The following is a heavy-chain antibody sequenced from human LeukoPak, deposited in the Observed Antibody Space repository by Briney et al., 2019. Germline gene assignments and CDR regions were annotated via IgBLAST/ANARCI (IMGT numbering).Heavy chain of an antibody. CDR1: GFTFSNYS. Sequence: GGSLRLSCAASGFTFSNYSMNWVRQAPGKGLEWVSSISSGSSYIYYADSVKGRFTISRDNAKNSLYLQMNSLRAEDTAVYYCAKDTYLLNYYDSSGSFDYWGQGTLVTVSS. CDR2: ISSGSSYI. D-gene: IGHD3-22*01. V-gene: IGHV3-21*04. CDR3: AKDTYLLNYYDSSGSFDY. J-gene: IGHJ4*02.